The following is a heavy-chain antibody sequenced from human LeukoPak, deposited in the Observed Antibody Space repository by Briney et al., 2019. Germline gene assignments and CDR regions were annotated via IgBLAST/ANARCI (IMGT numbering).Heavy chain of an antibody. D-gene: IGHD6-13*01. CDR3: AKTTNSSSPYYCDY. V-gene: IGHV3-23*01. Sequence: GGSLRLSCAASGSTFSSCAMCWVCQAPGKGLEWVSAISGSGGGTYYADSVKGGFTISRDNSKNTQYLQMNSLRAEDTAVYYCAKTTNSSSPYYCDYWGQGTLVTVSS. J-gene: IGHJ4*02. CDR2: ISGSGGGT. CDR1: GSTFSSCA.